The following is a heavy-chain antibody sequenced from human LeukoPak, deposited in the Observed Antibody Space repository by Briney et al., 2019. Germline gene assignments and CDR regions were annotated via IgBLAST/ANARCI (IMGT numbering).Heavy chain of an antibody. CDR2: ISYSSSTL. Sequence: GGSLRLSCAASGFTFSSYEMNWVRQAPGKGLEWVSYISYSSSTLYYADSVKGRFTISRDNAKNSLYLQMNSLRDEDTAVYYCARDERAGSGWYFVYWGQGTLVTVSS. V-gene: IGHV3-48*02. D-gene: IGHD6-19*01. J-gene: IGHJ4*02. CDR3: ARDERAGSGWYFVY. CDR1: GFTFSSYE.